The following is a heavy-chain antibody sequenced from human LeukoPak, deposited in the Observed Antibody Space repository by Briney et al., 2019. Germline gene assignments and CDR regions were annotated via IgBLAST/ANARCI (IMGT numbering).Heavy chain of an antibody. Sequence: PGGSLRLSCAASGFTFSSYWMHWVRQAPGKGLVWVSRINSDGSSTSYADSVKGRFTISRDNAKNTLYLQMNSLRAEDTAVYYCAREKVAAADLFDYWGQGTLVTVSS. CDR2: INSDGSST. D-gene: IGHD6-13*01. J-gene: IGHJ4*02. CDR3: AREKVAAADLFDY. V-gene: IGHV3-74*01. CDR1: GFTFSSYW.